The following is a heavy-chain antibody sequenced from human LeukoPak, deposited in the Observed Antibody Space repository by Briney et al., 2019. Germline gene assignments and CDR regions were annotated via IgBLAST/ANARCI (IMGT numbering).Heavy chain of an antibody. CDR1: GGTFSSYA. Sequence: SVKVSCKASGGTFSSYAISWVRQAPGQGLEWMGGIIPIFGTANYAQKFQGRVTITADESTSTAYMELSSLRSEDTAVYYCARGDSSGYYYKNYFDYWGQGTLVTVSS. CDR2: IIPIFGTA. CDR3: ARGDSSGYYYKNYFDY. J-gene: IGHJ4*02. D-gene: IGHD3-22*01. V-gene: IGHV1-69*13.